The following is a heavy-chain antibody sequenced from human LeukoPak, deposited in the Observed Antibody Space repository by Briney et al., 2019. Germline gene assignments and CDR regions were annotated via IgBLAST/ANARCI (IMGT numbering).Heavy chain of an antibody. D-gene: IGHD7-27*01. CDR2: ISSSSSYK. V-gene: IGHV3-21*01. CDR3: VKELGSYYFNY. Sequence: LGGSLRLSCAASGFTFSTYSKNWVRQAPGKGLEWVSSISSSSSYKYYADSVKGRFTISRDNSKNTLYLQMNSLRAEDTAVYYCVKELGSYYFNYWGQGTLVTVPS. J-gene: IGHJ4*02. CDR1: GFTFSTYS.